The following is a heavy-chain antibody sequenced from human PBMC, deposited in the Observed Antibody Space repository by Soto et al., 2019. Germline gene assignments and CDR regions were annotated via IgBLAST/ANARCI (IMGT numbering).Heavy chain of an antibody. Sequence: GASVKVSCKASGYTFTSYYMHWVRQAPGQGLEWMGIINPSGGSTSYAQKFQGRVTMTRDTSTSTVYMELSSLRSEDTAVCYCARDFKTYYYDSSGYYPFDYWGQGTLVTVSS. J-gene: IGHJ4*02. V-gene: IGHV1-46*01. CDR2: INPSGGST. CDR3: ARDFKTYYYDSSGYYPFDY. D-gene: IGHD3-22*01. CDR1: GYTFTSYY.